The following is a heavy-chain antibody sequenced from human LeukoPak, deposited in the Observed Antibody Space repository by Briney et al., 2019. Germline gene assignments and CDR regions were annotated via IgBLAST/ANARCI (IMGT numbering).Heavy chain of an antibody. CDR2: IYYSGST. V-gene: IGHV4-30-4*08. CDR3: ARASCSSTSCYRYYYYYMDV. J-gene: IGHJ6*03. D-gene: IGHD2-2*01. CDR1: GGSISSGGYY. Sequence: PSETLSLTCTVSGGSISSGGYYWSWIRQPPGKGLEWIGYIYYSGSTYYNPSLKSRVTISVDTSKNQFSLKLSSVTAADTAVYYCARASCSSTSCYRYYYYYMDVWGKGTTVTVSS.